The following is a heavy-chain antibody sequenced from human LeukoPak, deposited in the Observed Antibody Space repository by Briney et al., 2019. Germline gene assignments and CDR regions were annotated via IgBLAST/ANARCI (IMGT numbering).Heavy chain of an antibody. D-gene: IGHD2-2*01. CDR1: GFTFSSYE. CDR2: ISSSSSYI. CDR3: ARGRGSTSSNGFDP. Sequence: GGSLRLSCAASGFTFSSYEMNWVRQAPGKGLEWVSSISSSSSYIYYADSVKGRFTISRDNAKNSLYLQMNSLRAEDTAVYYCARGRGSTSSNGFDPWGQGTLVTVSS. J-gene: IGHJ5*02. V-gene: IGHV3-21*01.